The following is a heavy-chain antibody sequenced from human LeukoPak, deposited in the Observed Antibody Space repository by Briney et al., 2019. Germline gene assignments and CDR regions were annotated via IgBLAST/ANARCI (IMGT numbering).Heavy chain of an antibody. J-gene: IGHJ5*02. Sequence: GESLKISCKGSGYNFATYWIAWVRQMPGKGLEWMGIIYPTDSDSRYSPSFQGQVTISADKSISTAYLQWSSLKASDTAMYHCARLTVAGARWFDPWGQGTLVTVSS. CDR2: IYPTDSDS. V-gene: IGHV5-51*01. D-gene: IGHD6-19*01. CDR3: ARLTVAGARWFDP. CDR1: GYNFATYW.